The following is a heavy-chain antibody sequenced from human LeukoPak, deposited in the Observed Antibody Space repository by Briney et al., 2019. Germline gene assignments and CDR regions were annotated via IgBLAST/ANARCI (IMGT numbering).Heavy chain of an antibody. D-gene: IGHD3-22*01. J-gene: IGHJ4*02. CDR3: ATVEVSDYDSSGYLPGY. CDR2: INHSGST. V-gene: IGHV4-34*01. CDR1: GGSFSGYY. Sequence: SETLSLTCAVYGGSFSGYYWCWIRQPPGKGLEWIGEINHSGSTNYNPSLKSRVTISVDTSKNQFSLKLSSVTAADTAVYYCATVEVSDYDSSGYLPGYWGQGTLVTVSS.